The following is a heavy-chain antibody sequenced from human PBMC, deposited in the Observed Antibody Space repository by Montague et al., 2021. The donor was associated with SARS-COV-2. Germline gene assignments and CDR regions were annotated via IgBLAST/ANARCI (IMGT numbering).Heavy chain of an antibody. V-gene: IGHV4-34*01. Sequence: SETLSLTCAVYAGSFSGYSWSWIRQPPGKGLEWIGEINHSGSTNYNPSXXSRVTISVDTSKNQFSLKLSSATAADTAVYYCAGTPRPRSNWNDSFDYWGQGTLVTVSS. J-gene: IGHJ4*02. D-gene: IGHD1-1*01. CDR3: AGTPRPRSNWNDSFDY. CDR1: AGSFSGYS. CDR2: INHSGST.